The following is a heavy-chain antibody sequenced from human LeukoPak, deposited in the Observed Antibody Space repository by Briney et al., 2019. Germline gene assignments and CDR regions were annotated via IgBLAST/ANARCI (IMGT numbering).Heavy chain of an antibody. V-gene: IGHV3-30-3*01. Sequence: GGSLRLSCAASGFTFSSYAMSWVRQAPGKGLEWVAVISSDGSNKYYADSVKGRFTISRDSSKNTLYLQVNSLRAEDTALYYCARAPGYYDFWSGYFDYWGQGTLVTVSS. CDR1: GFTFSSYA. D-gene: IGHD3-3*01. CDR3: ARAPGYYDFWSGYFDY. CDR2: ISSDGSNK. J-gene: IGHJ4*02.